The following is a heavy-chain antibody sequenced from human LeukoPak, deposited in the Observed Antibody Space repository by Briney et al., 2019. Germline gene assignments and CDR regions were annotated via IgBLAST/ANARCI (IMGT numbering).Heavy chain of an antibody. CDR3: ARVPLPDALVRGVISDPAFDY. V-gene: IGHV1-8*01. J-gene: IGHJ4*02. Sequence: GASVKVSCKASGYTFTSYDINWVRQATGQGLEWMGWMNPNSGNTGYAQKFQGRVTMTRNTSISTAYMELSSLRSEDTAVYYCARVPLPDALVRGVISDPAFDYWGQGTLVTVSS. D-gene: IGHD3-10*01. CDR1: GYTFTSYD. CDR2: MNPNSGNT.